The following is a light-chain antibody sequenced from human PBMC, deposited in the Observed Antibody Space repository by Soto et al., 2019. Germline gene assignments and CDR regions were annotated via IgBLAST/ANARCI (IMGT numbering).Light chain of an antibody. Sequence: EIVLTQSPGTLSLSPGERATLSCRASQSVGSSYLAWYQQKPGQAPRLLMYGASTRATGVPDRFTGSGSGTDFTLTISRLEPEDFAVYYCQQYNSAPRPFGQGTKVEVK. CDR1: QSVGSSY. J-gene: IGKJ1*01. CDR2: GAS. V-gene: IGKV3-20*01. CDR3: QQYNSAPRP.